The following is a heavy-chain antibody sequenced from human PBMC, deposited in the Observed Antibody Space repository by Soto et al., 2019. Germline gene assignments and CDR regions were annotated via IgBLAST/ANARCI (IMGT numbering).Heavy chain of an antibody. CDR2: IRSKADRYEK. CDR1: GFRFSGAA. D-gene: IGHD2-8*01. J-gene: IGHJ5*02. V-gene: IGHV3-73*01. Sequence: EVQLVESGGGLVQPGESLKLSCAASGFRFSGAAMYWVRQASGEGLEWVGRIRSKADRYEKSYAASVRGRFTISSDDSKNTVYLQMNSLKTEDTAVYYCTSRDCTNGICAFDPWGQGTLVTVSS. CDR3: TSRDCTNGICAFDP.